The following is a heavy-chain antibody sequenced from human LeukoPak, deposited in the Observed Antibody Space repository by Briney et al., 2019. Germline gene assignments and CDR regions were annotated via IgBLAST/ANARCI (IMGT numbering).Heavy chain of an antibody. J-gene: IGHJ4*02. V-gene: IGHV3-33*06. Sequence: GRSLRLSCAASGFTFNIFGMLWVRQVPGNGLEWVAVLWADGNTAHYADSVKGRFTISRDSSENTLYLQMNSLRSEDTAVYYCVKESAADATFHFDYWGQGTLVTVSS. CDR3: VKESAADATFHFDY. CDR2: LWADGNTA. CDR1: GFTFNIFG. D-gene: IGHD6-13*01.